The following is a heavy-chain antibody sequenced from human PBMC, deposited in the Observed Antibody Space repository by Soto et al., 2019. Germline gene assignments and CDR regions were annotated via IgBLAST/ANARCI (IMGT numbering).Heavy chain of an antibody. D-gene: IGHD6-13*01. CDR3: AREIHSSSWSPGWYFYL. CDR1: GFTVSSNY. CDR2: IYSGGST. J-gene: IGHJ2*01. Sequence: EVQLVESGGGLIQPGGSLRLSCAASGFTVSSNYMSWVRQAPGTGLEWVSVIYSGGSTYYADSVKGRFTISRDNSKNTLYLQMNSLRAEDTAVYYCAREIHSSSWSPGWYFYLWGRGTLVTVSS. V-gene: IGHV3-53*01.